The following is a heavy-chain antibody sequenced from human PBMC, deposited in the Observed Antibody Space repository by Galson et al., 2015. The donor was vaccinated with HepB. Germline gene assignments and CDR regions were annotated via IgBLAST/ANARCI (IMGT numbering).Heavy chain of an antibody. J-gene: IGHJ5*02. CDR1: GFTFSSYG. Sequence: SLRLSCAASGFTFSSYGMHWVRQAPGKGLEWVAVILYDGSNIQYADSVRGRFTISRDNSKNTLYLQMNSLRAEDTAVYYCAKDSVAVRPGWFDPWGQGTQVTVSS. D-gene: IGHD6-6*01. CDR2: ILYDGSNI. V-gene: IGHV3-30*18. CDR3: AKDSVAVRPGWFDP.